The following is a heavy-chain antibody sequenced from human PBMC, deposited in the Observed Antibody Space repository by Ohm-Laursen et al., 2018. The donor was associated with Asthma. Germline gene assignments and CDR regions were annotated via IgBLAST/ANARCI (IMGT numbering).Heavy chain of an antibody. CDR2: ISRSSDYI. D-gene: IGHD1/OR15-1a*01. V-gene: IGHV3-21*04. CDR3: AISLTTPGAFDI. CDR1: GFSFSTYT. Sequence: SLRLSCSASGFSFSTYTLNWVRQAPGKGLEWVSSISRSSDYIHYADSVKGRFTISRDNSKNTIYLQMNSLRAEDTAVYYCAISLTTPGAFDIWGQGTMITVSS. J-gene: IGHJ3*02.